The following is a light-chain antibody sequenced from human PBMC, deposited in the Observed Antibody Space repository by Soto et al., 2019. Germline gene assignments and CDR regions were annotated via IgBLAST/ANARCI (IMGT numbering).Light chain of an antibody. J-gene: IGLJ2*01. Sequence: QSVLTQPPSVSGAPGQRVTISCTGSSSNIGAGYDVHWYQQLPGTAPKLLIYGNSNRPSGVPDRLSGSKSGTSASLAITGRQAEYESDYFCQSYDSSLSVSVFGGGTKLTVL. CDR1: SSNIGAGYD. CDR3: QSYDSSLSVSV. V-gene: IGLV1-40*01. CDR2: GNS.